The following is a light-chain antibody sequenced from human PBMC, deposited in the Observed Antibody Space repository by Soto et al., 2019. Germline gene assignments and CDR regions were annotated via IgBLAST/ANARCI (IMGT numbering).Light chain of an antibody. V-gene: IGKV3-15*01. J-gene: IGKJ5*01. Sequence: EIVGTQSPATLSVSPGERATLSCRVSQSVRNKVAWYQHKPGQTPSVIIYDTSTRAAGIPARFSGSGYGTDSTLKINRVQAEDVGTYYCMQALQSLTFGQGTRLEIK. CDR2: DTS. CDR1: QSVRNK. CDR3: MQALQSLT.